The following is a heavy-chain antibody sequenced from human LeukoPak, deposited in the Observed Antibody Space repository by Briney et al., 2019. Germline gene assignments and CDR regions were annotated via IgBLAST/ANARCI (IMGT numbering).Heavy chain of an antibody. J-gene: IGHJ6*04. V-gene: IGHV3-7*03. Sequence: EWVAXXXQDGSDKYYVDSVKGGFTISRDNAKNSLYLQMNSLRAEDTAVYYCARVGSSSWFYYYYGMDVWGKGTTVTVSS. D-gene: IGHD6-13*01. CDR2: XXQDGSDK. CDR3: ARVGSSSWFYYYYGMDV.